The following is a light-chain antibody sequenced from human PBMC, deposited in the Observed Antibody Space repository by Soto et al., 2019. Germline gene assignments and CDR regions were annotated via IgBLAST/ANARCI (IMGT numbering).Light chain of an antibody. V-gene: IGLV1-44*01. CDR1: SSNIGNST. J-gene: IGLJ1*01. CDR2: ANN. CDR3: AAWDDSLNGYV. Sequence: QSVLTQAPSASGTPGQRVTISCSGSSSNIGNSTVNWYQQFPGTAPKLLIYANNRRPSGVPDRFSGYKSGTSASLAISGLQSEDEADYHCAAWDDSLNGYVFGAGTKVTVL.